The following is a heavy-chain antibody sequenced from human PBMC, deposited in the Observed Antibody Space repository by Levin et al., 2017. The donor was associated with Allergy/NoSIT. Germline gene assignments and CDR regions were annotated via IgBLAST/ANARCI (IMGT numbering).Heavy chain of an antibody. V-gene: IGHV3-72*01. CDR1: GITFSDHH. J-gene: IGHJ6*02. D-gene: IGHD1-1*01. CDR3: ALTTQYNYVDYGLDV. Sequence: PGGSLRLSCAASGITFSDHHMDWVRQAPGKGLEWVGRIRNKANGYTTEYATSVEGRFVVSRDDSRSSLFLQMNSLKTDDTAVYYCALTTQYNYVDYGLDVWGQGTTVTVSS. CDR2: IRNKANGYTT.